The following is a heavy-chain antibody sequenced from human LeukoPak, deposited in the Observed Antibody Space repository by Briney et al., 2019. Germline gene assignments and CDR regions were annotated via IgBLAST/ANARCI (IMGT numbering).Heavy chain of an antibody. D-gene: IGHD5-12*01. CDR1: GFAFSSYA. Sequence: PGGSLRLSCAASGFAFSSYAITWVRQAPGKGLEWVSAISGSGGCTYYADSVRGRFTISRDNSKNTLFLQMSSLRAEDTAVYYCATTSGFFDCWGQGTLVTVSS. J-gene: IGHJ4*02. CDR3: ATTSGFFDC. V-gene: IGHV3-23*01. CDR2: ISGSGGCT.